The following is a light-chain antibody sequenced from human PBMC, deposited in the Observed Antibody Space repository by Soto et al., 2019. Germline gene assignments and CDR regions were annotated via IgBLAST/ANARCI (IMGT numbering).Light chain of an antibody. J-gene: IGLJ1*01. CDR1: SSDVGAYTY. V-gene: IGLV2-14*03. CDR2: DVS. CDR3: GSYRSTSTLGV. Sequence: QSALTQPASVSGSPGQSITISCSGTSSDVGAYTYVSWYQVHPGEPPKLVIYDVSKRPSGASNRFSGSKSGNTASLTISGLQAEDEGDYYCGSYRSTSTLGVFGTGTKLTVL.